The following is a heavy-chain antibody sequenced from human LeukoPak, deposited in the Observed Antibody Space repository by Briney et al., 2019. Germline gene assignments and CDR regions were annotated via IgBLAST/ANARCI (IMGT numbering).Heavy chain of an antibody. CDR1: GFTVSSNY. CDR3: AKTTVSTYYYYYGMDV. Sequence: GGSLRLSCAASGFTVSSNYMSWVRQAPGKGLEWVSVIYSGGSTYYADSVKGRLTISRDNSKNTLYLQMNSLRAEDTAVYYCAKTTVSTYYYYYGMDVWGQGTTVTVSS. V-gene: IGHV3-53*01. D-gene: IGHD4-17*01. CDR2: IYSGGST. J-gene: IGHJ6*02.